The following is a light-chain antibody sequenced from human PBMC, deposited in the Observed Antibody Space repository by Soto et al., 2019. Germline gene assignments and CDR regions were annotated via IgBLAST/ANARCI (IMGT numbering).Light chain of an antibody. CDR3: QQYNNWLT. CDR1: QSVSSY. J-gene: IGKJ4*01. V-gene: IGKV3D-15*01. Sequence: EIVLTQSPATLSVSPGERATLSCRASQSVSSYLAWYQQKPGQAPRLLIYDASTRATGIPARFSGSGSGTEFTLTISSLQSEDFAVYYCQQYNNWLTFGEGTKLEIK. CDR2: DAS.